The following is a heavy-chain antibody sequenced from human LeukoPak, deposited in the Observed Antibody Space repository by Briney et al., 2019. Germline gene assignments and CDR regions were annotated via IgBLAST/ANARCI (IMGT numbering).Heavy chain of an antibody. J-gene: IGHJ4*02. CDR2: ISYDGSNK. Sequence: GGSLRLSCAASGFTFSSYAMHWVRQAPGKGLEWVAVISYDGSNKYYADSVKGRFTISRDNSKNTLYLQMNSLRAEDTAVYYCARALKVRYFDWLLPRCWGLGTLVTVSS. V-gene: IGHV3-30*04. CDR3: ARALKVRYFDWLLPRC. D-gene: IGHD3-9*01. CDR1: GFTFSSYA.